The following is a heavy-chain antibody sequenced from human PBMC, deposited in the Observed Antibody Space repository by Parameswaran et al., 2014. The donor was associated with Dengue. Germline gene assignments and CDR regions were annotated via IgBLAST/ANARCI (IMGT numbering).Heavy chain of an antibody. J-gene: IGHJ6*02. Sequence: SCAASGFTFSSYEMNWVRQAPGKGLEWVSYISSSGSTIYYADSVKGRFTISRDNAKNSLYLQMNSLRAEDTAVYYCAREGIAAAETYYYYYGMDVWGQGTTVTVSS. V-gene: IGHV3-48*03. CDR1: GFTFSSYE. CDR3: AREGIAAAETYYYYYGMDV. CDR2: ISSSGSTI. D-gene: IGHD6-13*01.